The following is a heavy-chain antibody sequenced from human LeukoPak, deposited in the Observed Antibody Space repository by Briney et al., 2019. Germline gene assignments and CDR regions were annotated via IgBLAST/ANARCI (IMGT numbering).Heavy chain of an antibody. CDR1: AFTFSRYG. Sequence: GGSLRLSCAASAFTFSRYGMHWVRQAPGKGLEWVAFIRYDGSNKYYADSVKGRFTISRDNSKNTLYLQMNSLRAEDTAVYYCAKVGVSSITMVRGPTYYYMDVWGKGTTVTISS. CDR3: AKVGVSSITMVRGPTYYYMDV. CDR2: IRYDGSNK. J-gene: IGHJ6*03. V-gene: IGHV3-30*02. D-gene: IGHD3-10*01.